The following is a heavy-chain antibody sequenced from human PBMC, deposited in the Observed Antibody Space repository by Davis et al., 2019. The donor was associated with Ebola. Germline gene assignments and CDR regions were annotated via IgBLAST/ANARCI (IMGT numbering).Heavy chain of an antibody. V-gene: IGHV4-30-4*08. D-gene: IGHD3-16*01. J-gene: IGHJ6*03. CDR2: IYYSGST. Sequence: YMSWVRQPPGKGLEWIGYIYYSGSTYYNPSLKSRVTISVDTSKNQFSLKLSSVTAADTAVYYCARVGGPYYYYYMDVWGKGTTVTVSS. CDR3: ARVGGPYYYYYMDV. CDR1: Y.